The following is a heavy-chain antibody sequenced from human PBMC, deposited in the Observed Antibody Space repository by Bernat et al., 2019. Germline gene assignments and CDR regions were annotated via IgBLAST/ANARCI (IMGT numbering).Heavy chain of an antibody. D-gene: IGHD3-10*01. CDR3: AKDFLAVQGVISGGMDV. CDR1: GFTFSSYA. CDR2: ISGSGGST. V-gene: IGHV3-23*01. J-gene: IGHJ6*02. Sequence: EVQLLESGGGLVQPGGSLRLSCAASGFTFSSYAMSWVRQAPGKGLEWVSAISGSGGSTYYADSVKGRFTISRDNSKNTLYLQMNSLRAEDTAVYYCAKDFLAVQGVISGGMDVWGQGTTVTVSS.